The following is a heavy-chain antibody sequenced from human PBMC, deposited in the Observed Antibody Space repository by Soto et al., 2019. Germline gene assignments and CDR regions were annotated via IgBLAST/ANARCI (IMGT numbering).Heavy chain of an antibody. CDR1: GYSFTSYW. J-gene: IGHJ6*02. D-gene: IGHD1-20*01. CDR2: IYPGDSDT. CDR3: ARHESRHNWDGCYYGMAV. V-gene: IGHV5-51*01. Sequence: GESLKISCKGSGYSFTSYWIGWVRQMPGKGLEWVGIIYPGDSDTRCSPSFQGQVTISAGKYISTAYLQWSSLKASDTAMYYCARHESRHNWDGCYYGMAVWGHGTTVTVSS.